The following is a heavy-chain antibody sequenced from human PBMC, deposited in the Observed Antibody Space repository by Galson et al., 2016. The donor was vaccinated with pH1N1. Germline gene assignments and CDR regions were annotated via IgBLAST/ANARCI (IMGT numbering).Heavy chain of an antibody. CDR2: ITGSGGST. CDR3: ARSRDFSFDY. J-gene: IGHJ4*02. V-gene: IGHV3-23*01. CDR1: GLTSSSYA. Sequence: SLRLSCAASGLTSSSYAMHWVRQAPGRGLEWVSTITGSGGSTYYPDSVKGRFTISRDNSKNTLYPQMNSLRTEDTAIYYCARSRDFSFDYWGQGALVTVAS. D-gene: IGHD4-11*01.